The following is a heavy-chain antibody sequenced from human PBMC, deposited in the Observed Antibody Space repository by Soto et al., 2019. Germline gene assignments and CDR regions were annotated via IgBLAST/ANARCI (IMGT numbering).Heavy chain of an antibody. CDR2: INAGNGNT. CDR1: GYTFTSYA. V-gene: IGHV1-3*01. J-gene: IGHJ4*02. Sequence: ASVKVSCKASGYTFTSYAMHWVRQAPGQRLEWMGWINAGNGNTKYSQKFQGRVTITRDTSASTAYMELSSLRSEDTAVYYCASTITTVRGVIINVGYYFDYWGQGTLVTVSS. D-gene: IGHD3-10*01. CDR3: ASTITTVRGVIINVGYYFDY.